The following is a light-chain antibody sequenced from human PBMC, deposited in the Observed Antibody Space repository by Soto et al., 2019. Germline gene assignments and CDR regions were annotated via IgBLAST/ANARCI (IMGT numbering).Light chain of an antibody. CDR1: QSLNARY. CDR2: GAS. V-gene: IGKV3-20*01. J-gene: IGKJ1*01. CDR3: QQFHISLT. Sequence: EIVLTQSPGTLSLSPGERATLSCRASQSLNARYLAWYQVKPGQAPRLLFYGASSRATGIPDRFIGSGSGTDFTLTITGLEPEDFAVYYCQQFHISLTFGQGTKVEIK.